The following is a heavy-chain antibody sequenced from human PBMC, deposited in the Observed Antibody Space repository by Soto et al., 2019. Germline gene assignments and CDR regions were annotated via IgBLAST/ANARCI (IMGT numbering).Heavy chain of an antibody. CDR1: GYTFTSYG. V-gene: IGHV1-18*01. Sequence: ASVKVSCKASGYTFTSYGISWXRQAPGQGLEWMGWISAYNGNTNYAQRLQGRVTMTTDTSTSTAYMELRSLRSDDTAVYYCARKPCSSTSCYYWFDPWGQGTLVTVSS. CDR2: ISAYNGNT. D-gene: IGHD2-2*01. J-gene: IGHJ5*02. CDR3: ARKPCSSTSCYYWFDP.